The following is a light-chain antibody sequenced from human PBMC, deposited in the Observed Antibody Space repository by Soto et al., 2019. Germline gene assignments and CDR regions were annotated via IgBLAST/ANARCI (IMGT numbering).Light chain of an antibody. CDR1: QSLVHSDGIFY. CDR3: MQGSHWPYT. V-gene: IGKV2-30*02. J-gene: IGKJ2*01. Sequence: DVVLTQSPLSLPVTLGQPASISCRSSQSLVHSDGIFYLNWFQQRPGQSPRRLIYKVSNRDYGVPDRFSGSGSGTDFTLEISRMEAEDVGVYYCMQGSHWPYTFGQGTKLEIK. CDR2: KVS.